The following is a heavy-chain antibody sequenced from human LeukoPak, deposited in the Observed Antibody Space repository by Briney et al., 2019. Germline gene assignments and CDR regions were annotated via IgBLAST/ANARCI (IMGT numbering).Heavy chain of an antibody. CDR2: IYYSGST. V-gene: IGHV4-31*03. Sequence: SETLSLTCTVSGGSISSGGYYWSWIRQHPGKGLEWIGYIYYSGSTYYNPSLKSRVTISVDTSKNQFSLKLSSVTAADTAVYYCARDRESSSSWYDYWGQGTLVTVSP. CDR3: ARDRESSSSWYDY. J-gene: IGHJ4*02. CDR1: GGSISSGGYY. D-gene: IGHD6-13*01.